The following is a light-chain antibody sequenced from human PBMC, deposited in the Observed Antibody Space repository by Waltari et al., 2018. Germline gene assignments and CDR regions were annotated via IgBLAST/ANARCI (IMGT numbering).Light chain of an antibody. CDR3: TSQTLDGVVL. CDR2: DVT. CDR1: GSAIDDSDF. V-gene: IGLV2-14*03. J-gene: IGLJ3*02. Sequence: QSALTQPASLSGSPGQSITISCTGIGSAIDDSDFVSWYQPHPGKAPRVIIYDVTNRPSGLSDRFSASTSANTASLTISGLQPEDEGDYYCTSQTLDGVVLFGGGTQVTVL.